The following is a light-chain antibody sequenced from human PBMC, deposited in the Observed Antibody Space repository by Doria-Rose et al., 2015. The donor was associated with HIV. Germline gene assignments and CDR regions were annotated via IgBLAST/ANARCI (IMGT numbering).Light chain of an antibody. V-gene: IGLV1-51*01. Sequence: APGQTVTISCSGSSSNIDNKYVSWYQQLPGTAPKLLIYDNNKRPSGIPDRFSGSKSGTSATLGITGLQTGDEADYYCGTWDDSLIVVFGGGTKLTVL. J-gene: IGLJ3*02. CDR1: SSNIDNKY. CDR2: DNN. CDR3: GTWDDSLIVV.